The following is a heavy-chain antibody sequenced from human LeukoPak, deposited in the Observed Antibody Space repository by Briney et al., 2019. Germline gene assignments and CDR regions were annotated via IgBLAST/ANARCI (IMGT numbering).Heavy chain of an antibody. J-gene: IGHJ4*02. CDR2: IIPIFGTA. V-gene: IGHV1-69*13. CDR1: GGTFSSYA. CDR3: ARAKDIVVVPAAFDY. Sequence: SVKVSCKASGGTFSSYAISWVRQAPGQGLEWMGGIIPIFGTANYAQKFQGRVTITADESTSTAYMELSSLRSEDTAVYYCARAKDIVVVPAAFDYGGQGTLVTVSS. D-gene: IGHD2-2*01.